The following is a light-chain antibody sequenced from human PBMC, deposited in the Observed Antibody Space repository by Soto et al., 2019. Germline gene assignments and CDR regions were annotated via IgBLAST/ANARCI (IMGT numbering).Light chain of an antibody. V-gene: IGLV1-47*01. CDR1: SSNIGSNY. CDR2: RNN. Sequence: QSVLTQPPSASGTPGQRVTISCSGSSSNIGSNYVYWYQQLPGTAPKLLIYRNNQRPSGVPDRFSGSKSGTSASLAISGLRSEDEADYYCAAWVDSLWEVFGGGTKVTVL. J-gene: IGLJ2*01. CDR3: AAWVDSLWEV.